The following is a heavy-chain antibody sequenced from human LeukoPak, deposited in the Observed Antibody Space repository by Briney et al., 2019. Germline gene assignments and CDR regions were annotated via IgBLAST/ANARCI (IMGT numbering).Heavy chain of an antibody. V-gene: IGHV4-4*07. Sequence: SETLSLTCTVSGGSISSYSSNWIRQPAGKGLEWIERIYTSGGTNYNPSLKSRVTMSIDTSKNQFSLRLSSVTAADTAVYYCARGLPYGSEYFDYWGQGTLVTVSS. CDR2: IYTSGGT. J-gene: IGHJ4*02. CDR1: GGSISSYS. CDR3: ARGLPYGSEYFDY. D-gene: IGHD3-10*01.